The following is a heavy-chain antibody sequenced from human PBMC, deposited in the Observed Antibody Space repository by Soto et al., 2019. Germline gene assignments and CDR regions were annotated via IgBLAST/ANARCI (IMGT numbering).Heavy chain of an antibody. Sequence: SGPTLVNPTQTLTLTCTFSGFSLSTSGMCVSWIRQPPGKALEWLAHILSNDEKSYRTSLKSRLTISKDTSKSQVVLTMTNMDPVDTATYYCARGLSSFAYWGQGSQVTVSS. J-gene: IGHJ4*02. CDR1: GFSLSTSGMC. V-gene: IGHV2-26*01. CDR2: ILSNDEK. CDR3: ARGLSSFAY.